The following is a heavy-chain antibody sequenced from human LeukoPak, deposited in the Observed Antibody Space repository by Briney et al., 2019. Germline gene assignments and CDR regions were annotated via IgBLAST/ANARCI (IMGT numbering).Heavy chain of an antibody. J-gene: IGHJ4*02. CDR3: ACVHSVATVDY. CDR1: LGSTTSSTDY. CDR2: IYYSGST. V-gene: IGHV4-39*01. D-gene: IGHD5-12*01. Sequence: SETLSLTCVHPLGSTTSSTDYTGSIRLPPRKGLEWIGSIYYSGSTHHNPSLKSQATIPVNTSKNQFSLNLSSVTAADTTLYYYACVHSVATVDYCGQGTLVTVCS.